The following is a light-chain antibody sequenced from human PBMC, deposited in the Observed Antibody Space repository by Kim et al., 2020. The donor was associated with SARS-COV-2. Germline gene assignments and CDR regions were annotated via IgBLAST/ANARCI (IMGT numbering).Light chain of an antibody. J-gene: IGKJ2*01. CDR3: QQYGSSPPT. CDR1: QSVSSSY. CDR2: AAS. Sequence: SPGESAPLSCRASQSVSSSYLAWYQQKPGQAPRLLMYAASSRATGIPDKISGTGSGTDFTLTINRLEPEDSAVYFCQQYGSSPPTFGQGTKLEI. V-gene: IGKV3-20*01.